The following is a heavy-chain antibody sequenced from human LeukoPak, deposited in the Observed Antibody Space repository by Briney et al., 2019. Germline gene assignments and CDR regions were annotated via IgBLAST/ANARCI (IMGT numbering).Heavy chain of an antibody. CDR2: ISGNGGNT. D-gene: IGHD6-6*01. V-gene: IGHV3-64D*09. CDR3: VITSATGPLDY. Sequence: GGSLRLSSSASGFTFSSYAMHWVRQAPGKGLEYVSAISGNGGNTYYADSLKGRFTISRDNSKNTLYLQMSSLRVEDTAVYYCVITSATGPLDYWGQGTLVTVSS. J-gene: IGHJ4*02. CDR1: GFTFSSYA.